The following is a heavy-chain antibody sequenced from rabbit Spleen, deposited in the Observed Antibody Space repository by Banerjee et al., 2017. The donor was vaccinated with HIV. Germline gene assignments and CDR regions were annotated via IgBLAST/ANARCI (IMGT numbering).Heavy chain of an antibody. V-gene: IGHV1S40*01. CDR1: GIDFSSYHY. CDR2: IDSGSSGST. CDR3: ARDRDIGRDGAVSDCLDL. D-gene: IGHD2-1*01. Sequence: QSLEESGGDLVKPGASLTLTCTASGIDFSSYHYMCWVRQAQGKGLEWIACIDSGSSGSTYYASWAKGRFTISKTSSTTVTLQMTSLTVADTATYFCARDRDIGRDGAVSDCLDLWGPGTLVTVS. J-gene: IGHJ5*01.